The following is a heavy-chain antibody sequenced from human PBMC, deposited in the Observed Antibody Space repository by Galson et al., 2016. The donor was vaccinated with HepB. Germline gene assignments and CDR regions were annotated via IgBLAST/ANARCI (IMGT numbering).Heavy chain of an antibody. V-gene: IGHV3-74*01. CDR3: ARGPYSSNFYVGDY. J-gene: IGHJ4*02. D-gene: IGHD6-13*01. CDR2: ISGDGSST. Sequence: SLRLSCAASGFTFSSYWMHWVRQAPGKGLVWVSGISGDGSSTSYADSVKGRFTISRDNAKNTMYLQMKSLSAEDTAVYYCARGPYSSNFYVGDYWGQGTLVTVSS. CDR1: GFTFSSYW.